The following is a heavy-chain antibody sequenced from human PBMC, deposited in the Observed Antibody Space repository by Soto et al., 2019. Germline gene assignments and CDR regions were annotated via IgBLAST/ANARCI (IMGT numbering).Heavy chain of an antibody. V-gene: IGHV1-18*01. J-gene: IGHJ6*02. Sequence: ASVQVSCKASGYTFTSYGISWVRQAPGQGLEWMGWISAYNGNTNYAQKLQGRVTMTTDTSTSTAYMELRSLRSDDTAVYYCASGLVPAAFFYYYYGMDVWGQGTTVTVSS. CDR1: GYTFTSYG. CDR2: ISAYNGNT. CDR3: ASGLVPAAFFYYYYGMDV. D-gene: IGHD2-2*01.